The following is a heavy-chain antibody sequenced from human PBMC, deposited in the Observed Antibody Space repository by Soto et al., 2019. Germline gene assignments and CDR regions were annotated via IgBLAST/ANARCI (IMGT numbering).Heavy chain of an antibody. CDR1: GGTFNTYA. J-gene: IGHJ4*02. Sequence: VQLVQSGAEMKQPGSSVKVSCQSSGGTFNTYAMNWVRQAPGQGPEWMGDISPMFGAANYAPKFQGRVTITADESTGTSYMQLSSWTSEDTALYFCAREVQVHTPAFVYWGQGTLVTVSS. CDR2: ISPMFGAA. V-gene: IGHV1-69*19. CDR3: AREVQVHTPAFVY. D-gene: IGHD3-10*01.